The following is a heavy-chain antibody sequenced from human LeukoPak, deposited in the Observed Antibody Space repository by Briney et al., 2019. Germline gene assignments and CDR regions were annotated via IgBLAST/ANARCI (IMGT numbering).Heavy chain of an antibody. Sequence: GGSLRLSCAAAVFTFSSYSMNWGREAPGKGVEWVSYISSGSITIYYADSVKGRFTISRDNAKNSRYLQMTSLRDEDTAVYYCARDSHFQTSSGYSFDYWGQGTLVTVSS. V-gene: IGHV3-48*02. J-gene: IGHJ4*02. CDR2: ISSGSITI. CDR1: VFTFSSYS. CDR3: ARDSHFQTSSGYSFDY. D-gene: IGHD3-22*01.